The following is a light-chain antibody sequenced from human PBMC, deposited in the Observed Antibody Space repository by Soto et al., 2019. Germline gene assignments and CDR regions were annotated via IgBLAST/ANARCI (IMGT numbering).Light chain of an antibody. Sequence: QSALTQPASVSGSPGQSITISCTGTSSDVGSYNLVSWYQQHPGKAPKLMIYEVSKRPSGVSHRFSGSKSGNTASLTISGLQAEDEADYYCCSYAGSSTGFGGGTQLTVL. V-gene: IGLV2-23*02. CDR1: SSDVGSYNL. J-gene: IGLJ2*01. CDR2: EVS. CDR3: CSYAGSSTG.